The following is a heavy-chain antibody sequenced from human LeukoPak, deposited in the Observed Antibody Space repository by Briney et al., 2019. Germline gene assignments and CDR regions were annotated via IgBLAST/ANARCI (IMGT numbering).Heavy chain of an antibody. CDR2: ISSGGNDET. Sequence: GGSLRLSCAASGFSFSDYAMVWVRQAPRKGLEWVSGISSGGNDETFYADSVNGLFTVSRDNSKNTLYLQMTSLRAEDTAVYYCAKDPRYSSSSNWFDPWGQGTLVTVSS. J-gene: IGHJ5*02. CDR1: GFSFSDYA. CDR3: AKDPRYSSSSNWFDP. V-gene: IGHV3-23*01. D-gene: IGHD6-6*01.